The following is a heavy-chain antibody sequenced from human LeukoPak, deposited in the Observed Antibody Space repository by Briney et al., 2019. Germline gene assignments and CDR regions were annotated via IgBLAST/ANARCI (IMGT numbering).Heavy chain of an antibody. J-gene: IGHJ4*02. V-gene: IGHV3-23*01. D-gene: IGHD6-6*01. Sequence: PGGSLRLSCAASGFTFSSYAMSWVRQAPGKGLEWVSAISGSGGSTYYADSVKGRITISRDNSKNTLYLQMNSLRAEDTAVYYCAKDQPLSSSSEPDYWGQGTLVTVSS. CDR2: ISGSGGST. CDR1: GFTFSSYA. CDR3: AKDQPLSSSSEPDY.